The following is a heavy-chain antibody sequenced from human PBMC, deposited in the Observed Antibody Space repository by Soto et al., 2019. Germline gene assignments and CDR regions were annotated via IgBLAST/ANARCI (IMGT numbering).Heavy chain of an antibody. CDR2: INHLGSI. J-gene: IGHJ6*04. Sequence: SETLSLTCVVSGGFLSDYFWSWIRQPPGMALEWIGEINHLGSINYNPSLKSRVTMSVDTSKNQFSLTLNSVTAADTATYYCARGGISHWAYFYLISVCDRGTTVTGSS. CDR1: GGFLSDYF. CDR3: ARGGISHWAYFYLISV. V-gene: IGHV4-34*01. D-gene: IGHD2-21*01.